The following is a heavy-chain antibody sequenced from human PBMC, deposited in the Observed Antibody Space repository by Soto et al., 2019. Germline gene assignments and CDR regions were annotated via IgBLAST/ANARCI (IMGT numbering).Heavy chain of an antibody. CDR1: GFTFSNAW. CDR3: NTGTRSFSGYERGY. J-gene: IGHJ4*02. D-gene: IGHD5-12*01. Sequence: EVQLVESGGGLVKPGGSLRLSCAASGFTFSNAWMSWVRQAPGKGLEWVGRIKSNTDGGTIDYAAPVKGRFTISRDDAKNPLDLQMNSLKTEDTAMHYCNTGTRSFSGYERGYWGQGTLVTVSS. V-gene: IGHV3-15*01. CDR2: IKSNTDGGTI.